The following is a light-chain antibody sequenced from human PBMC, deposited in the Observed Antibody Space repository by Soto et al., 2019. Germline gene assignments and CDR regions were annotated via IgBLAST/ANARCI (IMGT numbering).Light chain of an antibody. CDR2: EVS. Sequence: QSALTQPASVSGSPGQSITISCTGTSSDVGGYNYVSWYQQHPGKAPKLMISEVSNRPSGVSNRFSGSKSGNTASLTISGLQVEDEADYYCSSYTSSSTYVVFGGGTKVTVL. J-gene: IGLJ2*01. V-gene: IGLV2-14*01. CDR3: SSYTSSSTYVV. CDR1: SSDVGGYNY.